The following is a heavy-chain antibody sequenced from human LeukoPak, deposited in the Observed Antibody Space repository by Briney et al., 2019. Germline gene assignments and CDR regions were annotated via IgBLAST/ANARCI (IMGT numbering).Heavy chain of an antibody. CDR1: GYSFTNYW. D-gene: IGHD6-19*01. V-gene: IGHV5-51*01. Sequence: GESLKISCKGSGYSFTNYWIGWVRQMPGKGLEWMGIIYPGDSDTRYGPSFQSQVTISADTTVNTAYLQWSSLMVSDTAMYYCARHGAVPGTGFFDYWAQGTLVTVSS. CDR3: ARHGAVPGTGFFDY. J-gene: IGHJ4*02. CDR2: IYPGDSDT.